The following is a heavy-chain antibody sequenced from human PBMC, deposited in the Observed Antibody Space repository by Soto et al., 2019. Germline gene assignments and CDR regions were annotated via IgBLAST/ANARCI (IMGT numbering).Heavy chain of an antibody. Sequence: EVQLVESGGGLVQPGGSLRLSCAVSGLSFSNYCMSWVRQAPGKGLEWVANIKEDGSEKYYVDSVKGRFTISRDNARNSLYLQMNSLRAEDTAVYYCTRYPTVNDYWGQGTLVTVSS. D-gene: IGHD4-4*01. CDR2: IKEDGSEK. J-gene: IGHJ4*02. CDR1: GLSFSNYC. V-gene: IGHV3-7*01. CDR3: TRYPTVNDY.